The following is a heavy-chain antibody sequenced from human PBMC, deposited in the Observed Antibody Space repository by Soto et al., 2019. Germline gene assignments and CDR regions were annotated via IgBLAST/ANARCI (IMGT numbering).Heavy chain of an antibody. D-gene: IGHD3-16*02. CDR3: ARHIGRGFDY. V-gene: IGHV4-59*08. J-gene: IGHJ4*02. Sequence: QVQLQESGPGLVKPSETLSLTCTVSGGSISSYYWSWIRQPPGKGLERIGYIYYSGSTNYNPSLKSRVTIPVDTSKNQFALKLSSVTAADTAVYYCARHIGRGFDYWGQGTLVTVSS. CDR1: GGSISSYY. CDR2: IYYSGST.